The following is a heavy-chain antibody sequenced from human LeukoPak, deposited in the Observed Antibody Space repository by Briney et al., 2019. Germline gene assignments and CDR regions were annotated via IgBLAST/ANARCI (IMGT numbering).Heavy chain of an antibody. D-gene: IGHD4-11*01. J-gene: IGHJ6*02. CDR3: ARVDYSIDRNYYYGMDV. Sequence: PSETLSLTCTVSGGSISSSSYYWGWIRQPPGKGLEWIGSIYYSGSTYYNPSLKSRVTISVDTSKNQFPLKLSSVTAADTAVYYCARVDYSIDRNYYYGMDVWGQGTTVTVSS. CDR2: IYYSGST. CDR1: GGSISSSSYY. V-gene: IGHV4-39*01.